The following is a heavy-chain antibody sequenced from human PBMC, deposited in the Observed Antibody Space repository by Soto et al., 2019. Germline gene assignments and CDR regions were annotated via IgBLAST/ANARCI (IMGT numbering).Heavy chain of an antibody. D-gene: IGHD3-10*01. Sequence: QLQLQESGPGLVKPAETLSLTCTVSAGSINTNNDYWGWIRQSPGKGLEWIGSISYSGRTYYNPSLQSRVTISVDTSKDQFSPEWTSLTAADTSAYYCARGSGGYGSGRCWCDPWGQGTLVTVSS. CDR3: ARGSGGYGSGRCWCDP. CDR1: AGSINTNNDY. CDR2: ISYSGRT. J-gene: IGHJ5*02. V-gene: IGHV4-39*01.